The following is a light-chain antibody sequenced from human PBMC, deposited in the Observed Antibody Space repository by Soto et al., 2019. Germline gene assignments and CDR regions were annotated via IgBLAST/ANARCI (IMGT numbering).Light chain of an antibody. CDR2: SAS. CDR3: QQLSRYPLT. V-gene: IGKV1-9*01. CDR1: QALSND. Sequence: DIQLTQSPSVLSASFGDTFSMTCVARQALSNDLAWYQQKPGKAPDLLIYSASTLQSRVPSRFSGSGSETEFSLTIRALQPEDFATYYCQQLSRYPLTFGGGTKVDIK. J-gene: IGKJ4*01.